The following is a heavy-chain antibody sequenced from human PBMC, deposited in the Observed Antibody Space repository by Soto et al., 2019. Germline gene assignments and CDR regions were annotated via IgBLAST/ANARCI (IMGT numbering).Heavy chain of an antibody. D-gene: IGHD3-22*01. V-gene: IGHV4-34*12. CDR2: IIPGGST. Sequence: SETLSLTCAVYGGSFSGYYWSWIRQPPGKGLEWIGEIIPGGSTNYNPSLKSRVTISVDTSKNQFSLKLSSVTAADTAVYYCARRAGYSLDYWGQGTLVTVSS. CDR3: ARRAGYSLDY. J-gene: IGHJ4*02. CDR1: GGSFSGYY.